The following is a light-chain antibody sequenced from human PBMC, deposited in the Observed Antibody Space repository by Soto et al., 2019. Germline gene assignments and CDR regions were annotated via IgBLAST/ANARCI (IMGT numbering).Light chain of an antibody. J-gene: IGLJ1*01. CDR1: SSYVGAFNY. Sequence: QPALTQPASVSGSPGQSITICCIGTSSYVGAFNYVSWYQHHPGKAPKLIIYDVTDRPSGVSTRFSASKSGNTASLTISGLQAEDLAEYYCSSYTTRNTEVFGTGTKVPVL. CDR2: DVT. CDR3: SSYTTRNTEV. V-gene: IGLV2-14*03.